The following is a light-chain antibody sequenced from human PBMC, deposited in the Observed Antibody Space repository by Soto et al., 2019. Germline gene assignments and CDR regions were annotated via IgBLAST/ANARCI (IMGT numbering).Light chain of an antibody. V-gene: IGKV1-39*01. CDR3: QQSYSTLT. Sequence: DIQMTQSPSSLSASVGDRVTITCRASQSISSYLNWYQQKPGKAPQLLIYAASSLQSGVPSRFSGSGSGTDFTLTISSLQPEEFATYYCQQSYSTLTFGGGTKVEIK. CDR1: QSISSY. CDR2: AAS. J-gene: IGKJ4*01.